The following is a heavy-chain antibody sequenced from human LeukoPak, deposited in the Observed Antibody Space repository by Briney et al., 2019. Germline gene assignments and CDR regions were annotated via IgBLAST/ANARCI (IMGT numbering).Heavy chain of an antibody. CDR1: GYTFTSHG. J-gene: IGHJ4*02. CDR2: ISAYNGNT. D-gene: IGHD4-17*01. CDR3: ARGYGDVTFDY. V-gene: IGHV1-18*01. Sequence: VASVTVSCKASGYTFTSHGFSWVRQAPGQGLEWMGWISAYNGNTNYAQMLQGRVTMTTDTSRSTAYMELRSLRSDDTAVYYCARGYGDVTFDYWGQGTPVTVSS.